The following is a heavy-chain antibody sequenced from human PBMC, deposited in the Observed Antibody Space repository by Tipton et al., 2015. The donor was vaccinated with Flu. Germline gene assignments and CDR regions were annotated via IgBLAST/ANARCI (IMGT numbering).Heavy chain of an antibody. V-gene: IGHV3-64*01. CDR3: TRGPLPDSNWYNGLDV. CDR2: ISSSGGST. CDR1: GFTFSNYG. Sequence: GSLRLSCAASGFTFSNYGMHWVRQAPGKGLEYVSSISSSGGSTHYANSVKGRFTISRDNSKNSLYLQMNSLRVGDTAVYYCTRGPLPDSNWYNGLDVWGQGTTVTVSS. D-gene: IGHD6-13*01. J-gene: IGHJ6*02.